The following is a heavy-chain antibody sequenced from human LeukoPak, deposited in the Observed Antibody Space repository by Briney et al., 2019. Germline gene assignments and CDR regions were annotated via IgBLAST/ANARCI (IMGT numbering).Heavy chain of an antibody. Sequence: SETLSLTCTGSGGSIRSSSYYWGWIRQPPGKGLEWIASIYYSGSTYYNPSLKSRVTISVDTSKNQFSLKLSFLTAADTAVYYCASLFTDYSSSSGDYWGQGTLVTVSS. V-gene: IGHV4-39*01. CDR1: GGSIRSSSYY. J-gene: IGHJ4*02. CDR3: ASLFTDYSSSSGDY. CDR2: IYYSGST. D-gene: IGHD6-6*01.